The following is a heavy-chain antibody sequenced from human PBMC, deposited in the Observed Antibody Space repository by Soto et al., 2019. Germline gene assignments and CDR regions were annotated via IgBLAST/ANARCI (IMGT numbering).Heavy chain of an antibody. Sequence: GGSLRLSCAASGFTVSSNYMTWVRQAPGKGLEWVSVLYSGGSTYYADSVKGRFTISRDNSKNTLYLQMNSLRAEDTALYYCARDSRNCNFFDYWGQGTPVTVSS. CDR2: LYSGGST. V-gene: IGHV3-53*01. J-gene: IGHJ4*02. CDR3: ARDSRNCNFFDY. CDR1: GFTVSSNY. D-gene: IGHD1-7*01.